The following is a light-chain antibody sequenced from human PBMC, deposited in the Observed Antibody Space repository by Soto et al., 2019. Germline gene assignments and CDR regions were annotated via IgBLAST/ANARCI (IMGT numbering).Light chain of an antibody. CDR2: EVS. CDR3: SSYAGSNNLYV. Sequence: SVLTQPPSASGAPGQSVTISCTGNSSDVGGYNYVSWYQQHPGKAPIVLIYEVSKRPSGVPYRFSGSKSGNTASLTVSGLQAEDEADYYCSSYAGSNNLYVFGTGTKVTVL. J-gene: IGLJ1*01. V-gene: IGLV2-8*01. CDR1: SSDVGGYNY.